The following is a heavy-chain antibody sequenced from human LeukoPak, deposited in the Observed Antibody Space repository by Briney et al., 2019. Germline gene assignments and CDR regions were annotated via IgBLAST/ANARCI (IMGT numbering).Heavy chain of an antibody. CDR1: GYTFTGYY. CDR2: INPNSGGT. D-gene: IGHD5-24*01. V-gene: IGHV1-2*02. Sequence: ASVKVSCKASGYTFTGYYMHWVRQAPGQGLEWMGWINPNSGGTNYAQKFQGRVTMTRDTSISTAYMELSRLRPDDTAVYYCARERGRWLQKFDYWGQGTLVTVSS. J-gene: IGHJ4*02. CDR3: ARERGRWLQKFDY.